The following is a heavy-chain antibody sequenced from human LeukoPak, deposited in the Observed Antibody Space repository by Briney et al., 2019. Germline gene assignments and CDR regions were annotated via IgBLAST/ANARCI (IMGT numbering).Heavy chain of an antibody. J-gene: IGHJ4*02. CDR2: INWNSGTI. CDR1: GFIFDDYA. CDR3: ARDRFRYCSGAYCSHFEF. Sequence: GGSLRLSCAASGFIFDDYAMHWVRQAPGKGLEWVSGINWNSGTIGYADSVKGRFTISRDNAKNSLYLQMNSLRADDMAFYYCARDRFRYCSGAYCSHFEFWGQGTLVSVSS. V-gene: IGHV3-9*03. D-gene: IGHD2-15*01.